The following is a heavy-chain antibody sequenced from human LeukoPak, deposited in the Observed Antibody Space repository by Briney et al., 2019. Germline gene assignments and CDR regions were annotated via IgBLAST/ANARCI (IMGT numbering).Heavy chain of an antibody. CDR3: AKDRRTRITMVRVYYFDY. CDR1: GFTFSSYG. CDR2: IRYDGSNK. V-gene: IGHV3-30*02. D-gene: IGHD3-10*01. J-gene: IGHJ4*02. Sequence: PGGSLRLSCAASGFTFSSYGMHWVRQAPGKGLEWVAFIRYDGSNKYYADSVKGRFTISRDNSKNTLYLQMNSLRAEDTAVYYCAKDRRTRITMVRVYYFDYWGQGTLVTVSS.